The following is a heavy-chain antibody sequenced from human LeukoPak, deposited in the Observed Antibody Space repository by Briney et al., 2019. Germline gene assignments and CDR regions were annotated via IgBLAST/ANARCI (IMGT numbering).Heavy chain of an antibody. Sequence: GGSLRLSCAASGFTFSSYAMHWVRQAPGKGLEWVAVISYDGSNKYYADSVKGRFTISRDNSKNTLYLQMNSLRAEDTAVYYCARDLRAAAAGPFDYWGQGTLVTVSS. CDR2: ISYDGSNK. D-gene: IGHD6-13*01. V-gene: IGHV3-30-3*01. CDR3: ARDLRAAAAGPFDY. CDR1: GFTFSSYA. J-gene: IGHJ4*02.